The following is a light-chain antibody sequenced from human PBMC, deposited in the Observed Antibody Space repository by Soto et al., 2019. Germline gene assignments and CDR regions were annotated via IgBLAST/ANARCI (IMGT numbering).Light chain of an antibody. CDR2: DVI. CDR1: SSDVGGYDY. V-gene: IGLV2-14*01. CDR3: SSYTTSSTRV. J-gene: IGLJ2*01. Sequence: QSALTQPASVSGSPGQSITISCTGTSSDVGGYDYVSWYQQHPGKAPKVMIYDVINRPSGVSDRFSGSKSGNTASLTMSGLQTEDEADYYCSSYTTSSTRVFGGGTKLTVL.